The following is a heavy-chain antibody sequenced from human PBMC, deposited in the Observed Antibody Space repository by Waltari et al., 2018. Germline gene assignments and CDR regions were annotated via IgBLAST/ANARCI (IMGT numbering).Heavy chain of an antibody. Sequence: QVQLQESGPGLVKPSETLSLTCPVSGGSISSYYWSWIRQPAGKGLEWIWRIYTSGSTNYNPSLKRRVTMSVDTSKNQFSLKLSSVTAADTAVYYCASTVYYDSSGFGSFGYWGQGTLVTVSS. V-gene: IGHV4-4*07. CDR3: ASTVYYDSSGFGSFGY. D-gene: IGHD3-22*01. CDR2: IYTSGST. CDR1: GGSISSYY. J-gene: IGHJ4*02.